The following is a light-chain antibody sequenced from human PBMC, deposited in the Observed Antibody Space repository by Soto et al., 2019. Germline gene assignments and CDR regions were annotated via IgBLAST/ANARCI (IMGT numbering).Light chain of an antibody. CDR1: QNVRDN. J-gene: IGKJ2*03. Sequence: IVMTQSPDTLSLSPGESATLSCRASQNVRDNVAWYQQKPGQAPRLLIHGTSKRATGIPARFRGSVSGTEFTLTISSLESEDFAIYFCQQYDNRPQSFGQGTKLEMK. CDR2: GTS. V-gene: IGKV3-15*01. CDR3: QQYDNRPQS.